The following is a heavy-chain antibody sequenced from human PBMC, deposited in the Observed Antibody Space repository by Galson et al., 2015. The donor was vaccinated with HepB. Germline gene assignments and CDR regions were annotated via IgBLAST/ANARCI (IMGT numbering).Heavy chain of an antibody. V-gene: IGHV3-30*02. J-gene: IGHJ6*02. D-gene: IGHD7-27*01. Sequence: SLRLSCAASGFTFSSYGIHWVRQAPGKGLEWVAFIRDDGSNKYYADSVKGRFTISRDNSKNTLYVQMNSLRAEDTAVYYCAKDESPWGGMDVWGQGTTVTVSS. CDR3: AKDESPWGGMDV. CDR2: IRDDGSNK. CDR1: GFTFSSYG.